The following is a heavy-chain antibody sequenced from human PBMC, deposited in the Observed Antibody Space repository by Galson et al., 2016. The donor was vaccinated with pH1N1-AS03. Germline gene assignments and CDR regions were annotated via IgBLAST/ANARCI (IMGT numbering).Heavy chain of an antibody. J-gene: IGHJ6*02. CDR3: ARDSMIVDGMDV. Sequence: SETLSLTCAVHGGAFSGYSWTWIRQPPGKGLEWIGQINHSGSTQYNPSLKSRVTLSKDTSKKQIYLTVRSVTAADTAVYYCARDSMIVDGMDVWGQGTTVTVSS. D-gene: IGHD3-22*01. V-gene: IGHV4-34*01. CDR1: GGAFSGYS. CDR2: INHSGST.